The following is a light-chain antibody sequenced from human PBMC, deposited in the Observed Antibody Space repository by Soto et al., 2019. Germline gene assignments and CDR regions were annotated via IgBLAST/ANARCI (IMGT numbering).Light chain of an antibody. CDR1: QSVSSY. J-gene: IGKJ1*01. V-gene: IGKV3-11*01. CDR3: QQRNNWPWT. Sequence: DIVLTQSPPTLSLSPGQTATLSSRASQSVSSYLAWYQQKAGQAPRLLIYEGSNRATGIPTRFSGSGSGTDFTLTISGLEPEDFAVYYCQQRNNWPWTFGQGTKVDIK. CDR2: EGS.